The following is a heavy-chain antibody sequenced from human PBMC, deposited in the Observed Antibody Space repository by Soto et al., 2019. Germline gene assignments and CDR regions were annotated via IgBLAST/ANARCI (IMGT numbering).Heavy chain of an antibody. CDR2: IFYDGYT. J-gene: IGHJ4*02. CDR1: RDSITGSPYF. CDR3: ARLQAAVPHY. Sequence: SETLSLTCTVGRDSITGSPYFWGWFRQPPGKRLEGIVSIFYDGYTLYTPSLRSRVTISVDTSKNQFSLKLASVAAADTATYFCARLQAAVPHYWGQGTLVTVS. V-gene: IGHV4-39*01. D-gene: IGHD6-13*01.